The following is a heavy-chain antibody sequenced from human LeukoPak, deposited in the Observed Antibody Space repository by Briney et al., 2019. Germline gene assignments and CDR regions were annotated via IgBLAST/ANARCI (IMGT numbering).Heavy chain of an antibody. Sequence: GGSLRLSCTASGFTFSTYGMHWVRQAPGKGLEWVTLISYDGSTKYYSDSVKGRFTLSRDNSKNTLYLQMNSLRAEDTAVYYCAKADVNYYDSSGYYQSGYFQHWGQGTLVTVSS. CDR2: ISYDGSTK. CDR3: AKADVNYYDSSGYYQSGYFQH. D-gene: IGHD3-22*01. V-gene: IGHV3-30*18. CDR1: GFTFSTYG. J-gene: IGHJ1*01.